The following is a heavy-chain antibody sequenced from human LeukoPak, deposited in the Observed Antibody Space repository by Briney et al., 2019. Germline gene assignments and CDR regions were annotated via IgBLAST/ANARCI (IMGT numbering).Heavy chain of an antibody. D-gene: IGHD1-26*01. CDR1: GFTFSDYY. V-gene: IGHV3-11*01. CDR3: ARDVGATTSATFDL. Sequence: PGGSLRLSCDASGFTFSDYYMTWIRQAPGKGLEWISYITSSGTFTYYPVSVRGRFTISRDNARNSVYLQMKYLRADDTAVYYCARDVGATTSATFDLWGQGTMVTVSS. J-gene: IGHJ3*01. CDR2: ITSSGTFT.